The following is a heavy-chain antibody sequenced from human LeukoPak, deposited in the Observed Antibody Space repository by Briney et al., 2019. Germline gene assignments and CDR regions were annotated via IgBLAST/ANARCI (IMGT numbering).Heavy chain of an antibody. Sequence: SGGSLRLSCAASGFTLSSYWMSWVRQAPGKGLEWVANIKQDGSEKYYVDSVKGRFTISRDNSKNTLYLQMNSLRAEDTAVYYCARAFQDYYDSTEGYYFDYWGQGTLVTVSS. CDR2: IKQDGSEK. V-gene: IGHV3-7*01. J-gene: IGHJ4*02. CDR1: GFTLSSYW. D-gene: IGHD3-22*01. CDR3: ARAFQDYYDSTEGYYFDY.